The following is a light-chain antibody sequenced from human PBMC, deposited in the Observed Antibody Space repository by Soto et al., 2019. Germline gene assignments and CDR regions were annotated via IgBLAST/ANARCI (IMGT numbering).Light chain of an antibody. Sequence: DIQMTQSPSSLSASVGDRVTITCRASQGINTYLAWYQQKPGIAPQLLIYAASALHSGVPSRFSGSGSGTDFTLTIASLQPEDVATYYCQKYNSAPRTFGQGTKVEIK. CDR3: QKYNSAPRT. J-gene: IGKJ1*01. CDR2: AAS. V-gene: IGKV1-27*01. CDR1: QGINTY.